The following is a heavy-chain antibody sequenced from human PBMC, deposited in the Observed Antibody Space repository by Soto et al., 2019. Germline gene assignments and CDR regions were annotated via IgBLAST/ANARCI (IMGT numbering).Heavy chain of an antibody. CDR3: AREYCSGGGCYGVDY. Sequence: QVQLVQSGAEVKKPGASVKVSCKASGYTLTSYGISWVRQAPGQGLEWMGWINTYNGDTKYAQELQGRVTMTIDTSTSTAYMELRSLRSDDTGMFYCAREYCSGGGCYGVDYWGQGTQVTVSS. D-gene: IGHD2-8*02. J-gene: IGHJ4*02. CDR1: GYTLTSYG. V-gene: IGHV1-18*01. CDR2: INTYNGDT.